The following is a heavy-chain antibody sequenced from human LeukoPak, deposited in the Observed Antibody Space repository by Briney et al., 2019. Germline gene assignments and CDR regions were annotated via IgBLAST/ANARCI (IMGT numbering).Heavy chain of an antibody. J-gene: IGHJ4*02. Sequence: PGGSQRLSCGASGFTFSRYAMSWVRQAPGKGLQWVSEIGGSGGAIYYADSVKGRFTISRDNSKNTLFLEMNSLRPEDTALYYCAKDERVYGTNAGTLLDYWGQGTPVIVSS. CDR3: AKDERVYGTNAGTLLDY. CDR1: GFTFSRYA. D-gene: IGHD4/OR15-4a*01. CDR2: IGGSGGAI. V-gene: IGHV3-23*01.